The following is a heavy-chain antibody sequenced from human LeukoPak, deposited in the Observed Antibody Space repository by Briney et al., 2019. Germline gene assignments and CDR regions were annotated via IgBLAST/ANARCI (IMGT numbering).Heavy chain of an antibody. J-gene: IGHJ4*02. Sequence: SETLSLTCSVSGDSFTSANYWGWFRQPPGKGREWFANFYHTGSTHYNPSSENRVTITVDTSKNQFPLKLSSVIAADAAVYYCARYCTSTTGILRGFDYWGQGTLVTVSS. CDR1: GDSFTSANY. CDR3: ARYCTSTTGILRGFDY. V-gene: IGHV4-38-2*01. D-gene: IGHD2-2*01. CDR2: FYHTGST.